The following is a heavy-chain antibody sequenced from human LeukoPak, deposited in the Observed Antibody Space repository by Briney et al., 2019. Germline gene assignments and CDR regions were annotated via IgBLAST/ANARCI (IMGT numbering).Heavy chain of an antibody. Sequence: KPSETLSLTCAVYGGPFSAYYWSWIRQPPGKGLEWIGEINHSGGTNYNPSLKSRVTITVDTSKNQFSLKLSSVTAADTAVYYCASILWFGELHFDYWGQGTLVTVSS. D-gene: IGHD3-10*01. CDR1: GGPFSAYY. J-gene: IGHJ4*02. CDR3: ASILWFGELHFDY. V-gene: IGHV4-34*01. CDR2: INHSGGT.